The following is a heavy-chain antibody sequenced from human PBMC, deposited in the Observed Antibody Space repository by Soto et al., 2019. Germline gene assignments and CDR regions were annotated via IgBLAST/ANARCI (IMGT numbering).Heavy chain of an antibody. D-gene: IGHD1-26*01. CDR1: GFTFSSYS. CDR3: ARDNGGELVGPTRGFDY. CDR2: ISSSSSYI. Sequence: GGSLRLSCAASGFTFSSYSMNWVRQAPGKGLEWVSSISSSSSYIYYADSVKGRFTISRDNAKNSLYLQMNSLRAEDTAVYYCARDNGGELVGPTRGFDYWGQGTLVTVSS. J-gene: IGHJ4*02. V-gene: IGHV3-21*01.